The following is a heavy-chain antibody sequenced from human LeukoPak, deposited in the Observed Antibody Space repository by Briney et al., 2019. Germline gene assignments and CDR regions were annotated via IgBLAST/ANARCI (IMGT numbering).Heavy chain of an antibody. CDR3: ARGSGVLRYFDWSNYYFDY. Sequence: PSETLSLTCAVYGGSFSGYYWSWIRQPPGKGLEWIGEINHSGSTNYNPSLKSRVTISVDTSKNQFSLKPSSVTAADTAVYYCARGSGVLRYFDWSNYYFDYWGQGTLVTVSS. CDR1: GGSFSGYY. J-gene: IGHJ4*02. D-gene: IGHD3-9*01. CDR2: INHSGST. V-gene: IGHV4-34*01.